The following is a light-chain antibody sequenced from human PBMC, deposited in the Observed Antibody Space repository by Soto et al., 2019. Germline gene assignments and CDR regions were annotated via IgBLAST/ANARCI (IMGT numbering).Light chain of an antibody. J-gene: IGKJ5*01. CDR3: QQYGSSPLGT. V-gene: IGKV3-20*01. CDR1: QSVSSSY. CDR2: GAS. Sequence: IVLTQSPGTLSLSPGERATLSCRASQSVSSSYLAWYQQKPGQAPRLLIYGASSRATGIPDRFSGSGSGTDFTLTISRLEPEDVAVYYCQQYGSSPLGTFGQGTRLEIK.